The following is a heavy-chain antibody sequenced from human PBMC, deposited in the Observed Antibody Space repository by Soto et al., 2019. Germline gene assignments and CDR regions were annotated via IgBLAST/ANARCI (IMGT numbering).Heavy chain of an antibody. CDR3: ARHHDS. J-gene: IGHJ4*02. CDR1: GDSISTGNSISSYF. V-gene: IGHV4-59*08. Sequence: SETLSLTCTASGDSISTGNSISSYFWSWIRQPPGKGLERIGYIYYTGSTNYNPSLKSRVTISVDTSKNQFSLKLSSVTAADTAVYYCARHHDSWGQGTLVTVSS. CDR2: IYYTGST.